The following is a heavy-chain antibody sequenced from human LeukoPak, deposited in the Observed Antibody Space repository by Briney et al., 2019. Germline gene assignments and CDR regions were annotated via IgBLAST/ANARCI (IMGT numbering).Heavy chain of an antibody. J-gene: IGHJ4*02. D-gene: IGHD5-24*01. CDR3: ARNRDGYNSFDY. Sequence: SETLSLTCTVSGGSISSGGYYWSWIRQPPGKGLEWIGYIYHSGSTYYNPSLRSRVTISVDTSKNHFSLKLSSVTAADTAVYYCARNRDGYNSFDYWGQGTLVTVSS. CDR2: IYHSGST. V-gene: IGHV4-30-2*05. CDR1: GGSISSGGYY.